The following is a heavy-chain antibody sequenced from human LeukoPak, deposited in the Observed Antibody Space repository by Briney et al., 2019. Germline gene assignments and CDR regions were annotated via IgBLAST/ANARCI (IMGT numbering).Heavy chain of an antibody. CDR3: AKDSKYYDILTGYYKWYFDY. J-gene: IGHJ4*02. D-gene: IGHD3-9*01. V-gene: IGHV3-23*01. Sequence: PGGSLRLSCAASGFTFSSYAMSWVRQAPGKGLEWVSAISGSGGSTYYADSVKGRFTISRDNSKNTLYLQMNSLRAEDTAVYYCAKDSKYYDILTGYYKWYFDYWGQGTLVTVSS. CDR2: ISGSGGST. CDR1: GFTFSSYA.